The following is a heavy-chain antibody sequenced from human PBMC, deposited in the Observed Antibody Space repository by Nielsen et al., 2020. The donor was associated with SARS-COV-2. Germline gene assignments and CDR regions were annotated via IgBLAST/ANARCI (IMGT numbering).Heavy chain of an antibody. Sequence: LSLTCAASGFTFSSYGMHWVRQAPGKGLEWVAVIWYDGSNKYYADSVKGRFTISRDNAKNSLYLQMNSLRAEDTAVYYCVRGARGFDYWGQGTLVTVSS. CDR1: GFTFSSYG. D-gene: IGHD3-10*01. V-gene: IGHV3-33*01. CDR2: IWYDGSNK. CDR3: VRGARGFDY. J-gene: IGHJ4*02.